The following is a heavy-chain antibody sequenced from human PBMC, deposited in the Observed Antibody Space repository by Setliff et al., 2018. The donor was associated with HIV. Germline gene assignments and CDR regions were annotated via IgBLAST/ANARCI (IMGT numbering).Heavy chain of an antibody. CDR2: MHVSRET. Sequence: PSQTLSLTCTVSGGSISDTYYTWIRQTPGKGLEWIGLMHVSRETNYNPSLESRVTISMDTSKNQFSLKLSSVTAADTALYFCARHGRSYDSGRWYNWFDSWGQGTPVTVSS. CDR1: GGSISDTY. J-gene: IGHJ5*01. V-gene: IGHV4-59*08. D-gene: IGHD3-10*01. CDR3: ARHGRSYDSGRWYNWFDS.